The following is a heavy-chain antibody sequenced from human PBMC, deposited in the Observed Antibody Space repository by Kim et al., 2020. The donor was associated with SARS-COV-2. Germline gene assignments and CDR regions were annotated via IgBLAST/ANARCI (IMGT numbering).Heavy chain of an antibody. V-gene: IGHV4-34*01. J-gene: IGHJ5*02. D-gene: IGHD4-4*01. CDR3: ARAFRGYSNYGIWFDP. Sequence: SLKSRVTISVDTSKNQFSLKLSSVTAADTAVYYCARAFRGYSNYGIWFDPWGQGTLVTVSS.